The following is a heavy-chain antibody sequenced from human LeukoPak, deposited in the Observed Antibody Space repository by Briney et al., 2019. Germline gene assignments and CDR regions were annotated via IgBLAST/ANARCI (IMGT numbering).Heavy chain of an antibody. Sequence: SETLSLTCAVYGGSFSGYYWSWIRQPPGKGLEWIGEINHSGSTNYNPSLKSRVTISVDTSKNQFSLKLSSVTAADTAVYYCARHEWAVVRGVFDYWGQGTLVTVSS. V-gene: IGHV4-34*01. CDR3: ARHEWAVVRGVFDY. CDR1: GGSFSGYY. D-gene: IGHD3-10*01. J-gene: IGHJ4*02. CDR2: INHSGST.